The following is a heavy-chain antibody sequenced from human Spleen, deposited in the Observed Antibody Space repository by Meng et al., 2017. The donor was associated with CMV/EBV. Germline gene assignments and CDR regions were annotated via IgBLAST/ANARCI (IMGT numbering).Heavy chain of an antibody. CDR1: GGSISSYY. CDR2: IYYSGST. V-gene: IGHV4-59*01. J-gene: IGHJ4*02. D-gene: IGHD1-26*01. Sequence: SETLSLTCTVSGGSISSYYWSWLRQPPGKGLEWIGYIYYSGSTNYNPSLKSRVTISVDTSKNQFSLKLSSVTAADTAVYYCARRIVGANYFDYWGQGTLVTVSS. CDR3: ARRIVGANYFDY.